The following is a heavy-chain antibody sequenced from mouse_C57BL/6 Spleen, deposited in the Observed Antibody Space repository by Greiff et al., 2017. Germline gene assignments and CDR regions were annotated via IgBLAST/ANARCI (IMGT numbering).Heavy chain of an antibody. V-gene: IGHV1-39*01. Sequence: VQLQQSGPELVKPGASVKISCKASGYSFTDYNLNWVKQSNGTSLEWIGVINPNYGTTSYNQKFKGKATLNVDQSSSTAYMQLNRLTSEESAVYYCAREGTTVVGGDWYFDVWGTGTTVTVSS. CDR2: INPNYGTT. CDR1: GYSFTDYN. D-gene: IGHD1-1*01. CDR3: AREGTTVVGGDWYFDV. J-gene: IGHJ1*03.